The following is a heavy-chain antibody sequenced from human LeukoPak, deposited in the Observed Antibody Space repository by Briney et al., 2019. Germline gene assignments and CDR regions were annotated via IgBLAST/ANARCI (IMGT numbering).Heavy chain of an antibody. Sequence: ASVKVSCKASGYTFTSYYIHWVRQAPGQGLEWMGIINPSVGGTTYARKFQGRVTMTRDTSTSTVYMELSSLRSEDTAVYYCARHGSGRYYPAEGRVDYWGQGTLVTVSS. CDR2: INPSVGGT. CDR3: ARHGSGRYYPAEGRVDY. D-gene: IGHD3-10*01. J-gene: IGHJ4*02. CDR1: GYTFTSYY. V-gene: IGHV1-46*03.